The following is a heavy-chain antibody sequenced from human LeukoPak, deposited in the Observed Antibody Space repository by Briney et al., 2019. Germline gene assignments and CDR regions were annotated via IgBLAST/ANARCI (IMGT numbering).Heavy chain of an antibody. CDR1: GFTFNNAW. CDR2: ISGSGGST. CDR3: ARRRSGGSYDY. Sequence: SGGSLRLSCAASGFTFNNAWMSWVRQAPGKGLEWVSGISGSGGSTYYADSVKGRFTISRDNSKNTLDLQMNSLRAEDTAVYYCARRRSGGSYDYWGQGTLVTVSS. J-gene: IGHJ4*02. D-gene: IGHD3-16*01. V-gene: IGHV3-23*01.